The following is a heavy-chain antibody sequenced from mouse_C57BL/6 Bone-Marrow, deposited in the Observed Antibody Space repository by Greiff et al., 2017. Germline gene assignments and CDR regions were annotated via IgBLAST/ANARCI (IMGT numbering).Heavy chain of an antibody. Sequence: QVQLKQSGAELARPGASVKLSCKASGYTFTSYGISWVKQRTGQGLEWIGEINPRSGSTYYNEKFKGKATLTADKSSSTAYMELRSLTSEDSAVYFCAREGDCRWCFGVWGRGTRVIVSA. CDR3: AREGDCRWCFGV. CDR1: GYTFTSYG. V-gene: IGHV1-81*01. J-gene: IGHJ1*03. CDR2: INPRSGST.